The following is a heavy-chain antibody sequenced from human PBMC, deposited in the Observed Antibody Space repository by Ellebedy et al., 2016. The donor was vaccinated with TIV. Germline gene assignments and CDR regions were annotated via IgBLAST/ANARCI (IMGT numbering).Heavy chain of an antibody. CDR3: ARLRRIMRGPRPARESMDH. CDR1: GYSFTDYW. CDR2: IDPSDSYT. J-gene: IGHJ4*02. D-gene: IGHD3-16*01. V-gene: IGHV5-10-1*01. Sequence: KVSCKGSGYSFTDYWISWVRQMPGKGLEWMGRIDPSDSYTNYHPSFHGHVTISADKYISTAFLQWSSLKASDTAMYYCARLRRIMRGPRPARESMDHWGQGALVTVSS.